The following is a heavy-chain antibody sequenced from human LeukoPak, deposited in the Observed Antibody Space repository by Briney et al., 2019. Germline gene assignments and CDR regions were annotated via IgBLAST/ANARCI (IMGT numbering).Heavy chain of an antibody. CDR1: GYTFTSYY. J-gene: IGHJ4*02. D-gene: IGHD1-26*01. Sequence: ASVKVSCKASGYTFTSYYMHWVRQAPGQGLEWMGIINPSGGSTSYAQKFQGRVTMTRDMSTSTVYMELSSLRSEDTAVYYCARDTRIVGAGQVGYFDYWGQGTLVTVSS. CDR3: ARDTRIVGAGQVGYFDY. V-gene: IGHV1-46*01. CDR2: INPSGGST.